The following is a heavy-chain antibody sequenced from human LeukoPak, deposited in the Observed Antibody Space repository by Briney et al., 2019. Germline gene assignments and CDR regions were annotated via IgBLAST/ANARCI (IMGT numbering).Heavy chain of an antibody. J-gene: IGHJ2*01. CDR3: ASSYYYDSSGYGWYFDL. CDR2: INHSGST. V-gene: IGHV4-34*01. D-gene: IGHD3-22*01. Sequence: SETLSLTCAVYGGSFSGYYWSWIRQPPGKGLEWIGEINHSGSTNYNPSLKSRVTISVDTSKNQFSLKLSSVTAADTAVYYCASSYYYDSSGYGWYFDLWGRGTLVTVSS. CDR1: GGSFSGYY.